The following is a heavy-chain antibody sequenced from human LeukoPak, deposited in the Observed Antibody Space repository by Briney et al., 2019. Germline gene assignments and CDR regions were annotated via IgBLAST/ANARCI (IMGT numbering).Heavy chain of an antibody. CDR1: GFTFDDYA. CDR2: ISWKSGSI. J-gene: IGHJ5*02. CDR3: AKAHSSSGHNWFDP. V-gene: IGHV3-9*01. Sequence: GGSLRLSCAASGFTFDDYAMHWVRQAPGKGLEWVSGISWKSGSIGYADSVEGRFTISRDNAKNSLYLQMNSLRAEDTAFYYCAKAHSSSGHNWFDPWGQGTLVTVSS. D-gene: IGHD6-6*01.